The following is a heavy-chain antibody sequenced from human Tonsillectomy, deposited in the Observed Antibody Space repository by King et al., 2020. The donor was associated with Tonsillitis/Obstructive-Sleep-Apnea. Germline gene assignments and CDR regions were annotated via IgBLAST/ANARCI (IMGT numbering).Heavy chain of an antibody. J-gene: IGHJ4*02. CDR1: GFTFSDYY. CDR3: ARVSHCGSTSCYDFDY. CDR2: ITSSSSYS. D-gene: IGHD2-2*01. Sequence: VQLVEAGGGLVKPGGSLRLSCAASGFTFSDYYMSWIRQAPGKGLEWVSYITSSSSYSNYADSVMGRCTISRDNAKNSLFLQMNSLRDEDTAVYYCARVSHCGSTSCYDFDYWGQGTLVTVSS. V-gene: IGHV3-11*05.